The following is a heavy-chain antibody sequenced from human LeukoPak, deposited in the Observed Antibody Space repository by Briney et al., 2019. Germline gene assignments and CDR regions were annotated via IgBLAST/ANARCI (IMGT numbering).Heavy chain of an antibody. CDR2: IYYSGST. D-gene: IGHD6-19*01. CDR3: ARAQWLVIDY. V-gene: IGHV4-39*07. J-gene: IGHJ4*02. CDR1: GASISSSRYY. Sequence: PSETLSLTCTVSGASISSSRYYWGWIRQPPGKGLEWIGTIYYSGSTYFNPSLKSRVTISVDTSKHQFSLKLSSVTAADTAVYYCARAQWLVIDYWGQGTLVTVSS.